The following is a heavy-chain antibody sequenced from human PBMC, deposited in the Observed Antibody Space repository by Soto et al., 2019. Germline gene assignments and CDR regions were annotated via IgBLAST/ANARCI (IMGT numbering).Heavy chain of an antibody. CDR1: GFPFSMFA. V-gene: IGHV3-23*01. J-gene: IGHJ6*02. D-gene: IGHD3-10*01. CDR2: IRGSGGGT. CDR3: AKASGRVHYGMNV. Sequence: GGSLRLSCAASGFPFSMFAMNWVRQAPGKGLEWVSGIRGSGGGTYYADSVKGRFTISRDDSRNMLYLEMNTLRGEDTAVYYCAKASGRVHYGMNVWGQGTTVTVYS.